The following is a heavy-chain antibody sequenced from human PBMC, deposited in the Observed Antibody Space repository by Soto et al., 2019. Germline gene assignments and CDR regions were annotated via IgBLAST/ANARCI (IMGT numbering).Heavy chain of an antibody. D-gene: IGHD1-26*01. CDR3: ARLGSYQTYYYYYGMDV. CDR1: GGSISSGGYY. Sequence: TLSLTCTVSGGSISSGGYYWSWIRQHPGKGLEWIGYIYYSGSTYYNPSLKSRVTISVDTSKNQFSLKLSSVTAADTAVYYCARLGSYQTYYYYYGMDVWGQGATVTVSS. V-gene: IGHV4-31*03. CDR2: IYYSGST. J-gene: IGHJ6*02.